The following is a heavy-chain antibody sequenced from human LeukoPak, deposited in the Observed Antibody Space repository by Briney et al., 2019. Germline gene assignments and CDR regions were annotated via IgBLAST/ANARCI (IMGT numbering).Heavy chain of an antibody. CDR1: GSTFDDYA. J-gene: IGHJ4*02. Sequence: GRSLRLSCAASGSTFDDYAMHWVRQAPGKGLEWVSGISWNSGSIGYADSVKGRFTISRDNAKNSLYLQMNSLRADDTAFYYCAKSALRGYSYGHFDYWGQGTLVTVSS. D-gene: IGHD5-18*01. V-gene: IGHV3-9*01. CDR3: AKSALRGYSYGHFDY. CDR2: ISWNSGSI.